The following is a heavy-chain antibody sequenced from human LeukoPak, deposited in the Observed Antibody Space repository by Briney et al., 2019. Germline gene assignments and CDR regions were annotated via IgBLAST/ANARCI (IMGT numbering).Heavy chain of an antibody. V-gene: IGHV4-59*01. CDR3: ARGVAATNWFDP. Sequence: SETLSLTCTVSGGSISSYYWSWIRPPPGKGLEWIGYIYYSGSTNYNPSLKSRSTISVDTSKNQFSLKLSSVTAADTAVYYCARGVAATNWFDPWGQGTLVTVSS. D-gene: IGHD6-13*01. CDR2: IYYSGST. CDR1: GGSISSYY. J-gene: IGHJ5*02.